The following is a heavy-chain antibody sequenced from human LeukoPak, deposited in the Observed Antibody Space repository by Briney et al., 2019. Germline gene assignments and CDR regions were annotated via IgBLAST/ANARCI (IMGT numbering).Heavy chain of an antibody. CDR1: GFTFSSYA. V-gene: IGHV3-30-3*01. J-gene: IGHJ6*02. CDR3: ARDLSGITMIVVVPSYGMDV. CDR2: ISYDGSNK. Sequence: GGSLRLSCAASGFTFSSYAMHWVRQAPGKGLEWVAVISYDGSNKYYADSVKGRFTISRDNSKNTLYLQMNSLRAEDTAVYYCARDLSGITMIVVVPSYGMDVWGQGTTVIVSS. D-gene: IGHD3-22*01.